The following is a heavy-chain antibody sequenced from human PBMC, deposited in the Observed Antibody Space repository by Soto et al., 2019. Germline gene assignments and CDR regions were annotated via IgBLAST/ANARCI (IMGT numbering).Heavy chain of an antibody. D-gene: IGHD1-26*01. V-gene: IGHV2-5*02. CDR3: AQRVTYSTIYRVGWFDP. Sequence: QITLKESGPALMEPTQTLTLTCSLSGLSLSTRGVGVGWLRQAPGKALECLAIIYWDNDKRYNPSLKTRLTITKDTSKNQVVLTMTYMEPVDTAIYYCAQRVTYSTIYRVGWFDPWGQGILVSGS. CDR2: IYWDNDK. J-gene: IGHJ5*02. CDR1: GLSLSTRGVG.